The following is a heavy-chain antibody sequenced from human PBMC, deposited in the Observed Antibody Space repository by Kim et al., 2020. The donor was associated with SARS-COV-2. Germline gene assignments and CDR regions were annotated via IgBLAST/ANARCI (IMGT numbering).Heavy chain of an antibody. J-gene: IGHJ4*02. V-gene: IGHV3-30*18. CDR1: GFTFSNYG. CDR3: AKETMARTSTTLDS. D-gene: IGHD2-2*01. Sequence: GGSLRLSCAASGFTFSNYGMQWVRQAPGKGLEWVAVVSHDGRIQYYLDSVKGRFTISRDNSQNTVYLQMSRLRLEDTAVYYCAKETMARTSTTLDSWGQG. CDR2: VSHDGRIQ.